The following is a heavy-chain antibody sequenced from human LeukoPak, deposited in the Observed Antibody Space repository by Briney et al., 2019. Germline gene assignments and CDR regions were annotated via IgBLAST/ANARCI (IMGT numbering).Heavy chain of an antibody. D-gene: IGHD3-9*01. CDR2: IYYSGIT. J-gene: IGHJ4*02. Sequence: SETLSLTCSVSGGSISSYYWSWIRQPPGKGLEWIGYIYYSGITNYNPSLKSRLTISVDKSKNQFSLKLTSVTAADTAVYYCARAPTYYDILTGHTYFDYWGQGTLVTVSS. CDR1: GGSISSYY. CDR3: ARAPTYYDILTGHTYFDY. V-gene: IGHV4-59*12.